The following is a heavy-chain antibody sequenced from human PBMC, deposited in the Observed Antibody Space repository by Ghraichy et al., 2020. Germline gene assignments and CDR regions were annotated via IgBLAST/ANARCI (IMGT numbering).Heavy chain of an antibody. CDR1: GFTFSSYG. D-gene: IGHD6-13*01. CDR2: IRYDGSNK. V-gene: IGHV3-30*02. J-gene: IGHJ4*02. Sequence: LSLTCAASGFTFSSYGMHWVRQAPGKGLEWVAFIRYDGSNKYYADSVKGRFTISRDNSKNTLYLQMNSLRAEDTAVYYCAKDPGIAAAGHDYWGQGTLVTVSS. CDR3: AKDPGIAAAGHDY.